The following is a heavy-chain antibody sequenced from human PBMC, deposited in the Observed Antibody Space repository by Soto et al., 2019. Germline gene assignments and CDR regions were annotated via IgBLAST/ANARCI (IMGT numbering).Heavy chain of an antibody. V-gene: IGHV4-59*01. CDR1: GGSISSYY. Sequence: QVQLQESGPGLVKPSETLSLTCTVSGGSISSYYWSWIRQPPGRGLEWIGYIFYSGNNDYHPSLKSRVTISLDTSKNQYSLRVSSVTAADTAVYYCARHRSYSPSRYDAFDIWGQGTMVTVSS. D-gene: IGHD6-13*01. J-gene: IGHJ3*02. CDR2: IFYSGNN. CDR3: ARHRSYSPSRYDAFDI.